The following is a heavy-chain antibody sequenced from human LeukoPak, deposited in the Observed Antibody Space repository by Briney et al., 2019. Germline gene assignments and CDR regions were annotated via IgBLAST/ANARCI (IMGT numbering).Heavy chain of an antibody. D-gene: IGHD3-3*02. CDR3: ARIGPILGAAWVDY. CDR1: GGSISSHY. J-gene: IGHJ4*02. Sequence: PSETLSLTCSVFGGSISSHYWSWIRQPPGKGLEWIGYIFYAGSTYYNPSLKSRVTMSVDTSKNQFSLRLSSVTAVDTAVYYCARIGPILGAAWVDYWGQGTLVSVSS. V-gene: IGHV4-59*11. CDR2: IFYAGST.